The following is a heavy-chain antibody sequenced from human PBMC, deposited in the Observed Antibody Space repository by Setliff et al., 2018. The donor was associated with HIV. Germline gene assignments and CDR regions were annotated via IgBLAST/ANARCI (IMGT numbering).Heavy chain of an antibody. J-gene: IGHJ6*02. Sequence: GGSLRLSCAASGFIFRNAWMSWVRQGPGKGLEWVGRIKSKADGGTTDYAASVKGRFIISRDDSKNTAYLQLNSLKTEDTAVYYCSRQIFGVLIGYYGLDVWGQGTTVTVSS. CDR2: IKSKADGGTT. V-gene: IGHV3-15*01. CDR1: GFIFRNAW. CDR3: SRQIFGVLIGYYGLDV. D-gene: IGHD3-3*01.